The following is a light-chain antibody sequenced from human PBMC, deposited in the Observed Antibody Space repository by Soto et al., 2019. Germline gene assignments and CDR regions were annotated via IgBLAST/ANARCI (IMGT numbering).Light chain of an antibody. Sequence: EIVLTQSPGTLSLSPGERATLSCRASQSVSNSYLAWYQQKPGQPPRLLIYGASTRATGIPARFSGSGSGTEFTLTISSLQPDDFATYYCQQYNSYPWTFGQGTKVDIK. CDR2: GAS. J-gene: IGKJ1*01. V-gene: IGKV3-20*01. CDR1: QSVSNSY. CDR3: QQYNSYPWT.